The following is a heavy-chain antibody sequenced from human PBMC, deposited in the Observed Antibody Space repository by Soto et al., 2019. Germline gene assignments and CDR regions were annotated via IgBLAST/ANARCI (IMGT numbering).Heavy chain of an antibody. CDR1: GASVSSYF. D-gene: IGHD6-19*01. CDR3: ARVHSGWSSGHGLDV. CDR2: IYNSGRT. V-gene: IGHV4-59*02. J-gene: IGHJ6*02. Sequence: SETLSLTCTVSGASVSSYFWSWVRQPPGKGLEWIGYIYNSGRTNYNPSLKSRVTISLDTSDNDLSLRLTSLTAADTAVYYCARVHSGWSSGHGLDVWGQGTTVTVSS.